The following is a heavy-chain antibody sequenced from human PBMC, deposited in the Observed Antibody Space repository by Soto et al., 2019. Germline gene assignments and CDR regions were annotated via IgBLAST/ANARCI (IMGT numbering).Heavy chain of an antibody. D-gene: IGHD1-26*01. Sequence: QVQLVQSGAEVKKPGSSVKVSCKASGGTFSTYVISWVRQAPGQGLEWMGGIIPVFATTNYAQKFQGRVTITADESTRTGYMELNSLRSEDTAVYYCARGRIAGAATDFSYYGMDVWGQGTSVTVSS. CDR2: IIPVFATT. J-gene: IGHJ6*02. CDR3: ARGRIAGAATDFSYYGMDV. CDR1: GGTFSTYV. V-gene: IGHV1-69*12.